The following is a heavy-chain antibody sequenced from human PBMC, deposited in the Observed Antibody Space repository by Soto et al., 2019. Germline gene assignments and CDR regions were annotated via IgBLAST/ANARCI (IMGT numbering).Heavy chain of an antibody. J-gene: IGHJ4*02. CDR3: VRLPCGGGTGYPPKLDY. CDR1: GFSFVDYS. D-gene: IGHD2-21*01. V-gene: IGHV1-18*01. Sequence: QVQLMQSGAEVKTPGASVMVSCKASGFSFVDYSFTWVRQAPGQGLEWMGWTSAYNGNTKYAQKVQGRVTITTDTSTGTAYMELRSLRSDDTALYFYVRLPCGGGTGYPPKLDYWGQGTLVTVSS. CDR2: TSAYNGNT.